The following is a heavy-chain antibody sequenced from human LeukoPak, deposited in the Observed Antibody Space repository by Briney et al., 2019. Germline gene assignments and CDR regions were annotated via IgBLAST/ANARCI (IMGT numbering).Heavy chain of an antibody. CDR3: ASAGCTNGVCSYFDY. Sequence: PGGPLSFSCAASGFTFSSYARHWFRQAPGKGLGGVAVLLYDGSNKYYADSVKGRFTISRDNSKNTLYLQMNSLRAEDTAVYYCASAGCTNGVCSYFDYWGQGTLVTVSS. J-gene: IGHJ4*02. V-gene: IGHV3-30-3*01. CDR2: LLYDGSNK. CDR1: GFTFSSYA. D-gene: IGHD2-8*01.